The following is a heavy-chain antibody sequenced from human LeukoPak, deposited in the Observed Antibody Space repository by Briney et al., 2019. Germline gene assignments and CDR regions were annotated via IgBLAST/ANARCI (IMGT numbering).Heavy chain of an antibody. J-gene: IGHJ3*02. D-gene: IGHD2-15*01. Sequence: ASVKVSCKASGYTFTGYYMHWVRQVPGQGLEWMGWINPNSGGTNYAQKFQGRVTMTRDTSISTAYMELSRLRSDDTAVYYCARDHGMLRAAFDIWGQGTMVTVSS. CDR1: GYTFTGYY. V-gene: IGHV1-2*02. CDR3: ARDHGMLRAAFDI. CDR2: INPNSGGT.